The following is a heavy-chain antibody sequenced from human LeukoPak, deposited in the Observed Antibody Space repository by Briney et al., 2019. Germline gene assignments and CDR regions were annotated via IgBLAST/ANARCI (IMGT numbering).Heavy chain of an antibody. V-gene: IGHV3-30*18. Sequence: PGGSLRLSCAASGFTFSSYGMHWVRQAPGKGLEWVAVISYDGSNKYYADSVKGRFTISRDNSKNTLYLQMNSLRAEDTAVYYCAKDGRGDYYYMDVWGKGTTVTVSS. CDR2: ISYDGSNK. D-gene: IGHD3-10*01. CDR3: AKDGRGDYYYMDV. J-gene: IGHJ6*03. CDR1: GFTFSSYG.